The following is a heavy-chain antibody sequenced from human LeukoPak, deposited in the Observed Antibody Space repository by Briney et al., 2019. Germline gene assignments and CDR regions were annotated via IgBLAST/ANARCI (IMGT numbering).Heavy chain of an antibody. Sequence: PSETLSLTCTVSGGSISSNNYYWGWIRQPPGKGLEWIGSIYYSGSTYNNPSLKSRVTISVDTTKNQFSLKLTSVTAADTAVYYCARQVRESEPVDYWGQGTLVTVSS. J-gene: IGHJ4*02. V-gene: IGHV4-39*01. CDR3: ARQVRESEPVDY. CDR1: GGSISSNNYY. CDR2: IYYSGST. D-gene: IGHD3-10*01.